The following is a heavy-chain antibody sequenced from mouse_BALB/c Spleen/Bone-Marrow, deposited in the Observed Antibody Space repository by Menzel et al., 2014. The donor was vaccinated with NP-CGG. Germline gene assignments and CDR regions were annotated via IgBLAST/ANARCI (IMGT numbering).Heavy chain of an antibody. CDR1: GYTFSGYW. CDR3: ARDGYSSRAMDY. J-gene: IGHJ4*01. Sequence: VQVVESGAELMKPGASVKISCKTTGYTFSGYWIEWVKQRPGHGLEWIGEILPGSTSTNYNEKFRDKATFTADTSSNTAYIQLSSLTSEDSAVYYCARDGYSSRAMDYWGQGTSVAVSS. V-gene: IGHV1-9*01. CDR2: ILPGSTST. D-gene: IGHD2-3*01.